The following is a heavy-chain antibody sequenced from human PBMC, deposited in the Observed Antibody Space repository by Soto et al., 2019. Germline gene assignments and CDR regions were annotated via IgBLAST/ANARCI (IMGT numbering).Heavy chain of an antibody. Sequence: QVQLVESGGGVVQPGRSRRLSCAASGFIFSNYGMHWVRQAPGKGLEWVAVTSYDGTKKYYRDSVKGPFTISRDNSMNTLYLQMDSLSAEDTAVYYCAKELGLWSGDLDAFYIWGQGTMVTV. CDR3: AKELGLWSGDLDAFYI. CDR2: TSYDGTKK. D-gene: IGHD3-3*01. CDR1: GFIFSNYG. V-gene: IGHV3-30*18. J-gene: IGHJ3*02.